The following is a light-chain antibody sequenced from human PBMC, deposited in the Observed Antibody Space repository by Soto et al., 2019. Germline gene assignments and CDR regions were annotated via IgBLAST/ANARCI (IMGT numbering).Light chain of an antibody. Sequence: DIVMTQSPDSLAVSLGERATINCKSSQSVLYSSNNKNYLAWYQQRPGQPPNLLIYWASTRESGVPDRFIGSGSGTDFSLTISSLPAEDVAIYYCQQYFSFPWTFGQGTKVEIK. V-gene: IGKV4-1*01. J-gene: IGKJ1*01. CDR2: WAS. CDR3: QQYFSFPWT. CDR1: QSVLYSSNNKNY.